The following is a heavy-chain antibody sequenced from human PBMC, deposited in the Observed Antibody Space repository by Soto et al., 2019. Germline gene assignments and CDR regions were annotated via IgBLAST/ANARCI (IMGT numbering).Heavy chain of an antibody. CDR1: GFTFSSYG. CDR2: ISYDGSNK. V-gene: IGHV3-30-3*01. Sequence: QVQLVESGGGVVQPGRSLRLSCAASGFTFSSYGMHWVRQAPGNGLEWVAVISYDGSNKYYADSVKGRFTISRDNSKNTLYLQMNSLRAEDTAVYYCARGSSSGWFGELFFRPAMDVWGQGTTVTVSS. D-gene: IGHD3-10*01. CDR3: ARGSSSGWFGELFFRPAMDV. J-gene: IGHJ6*02.